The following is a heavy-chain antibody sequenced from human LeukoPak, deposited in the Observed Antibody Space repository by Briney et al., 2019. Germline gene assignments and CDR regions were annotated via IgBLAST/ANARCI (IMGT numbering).Heavy chain of an antibody. D-gene: IGHD3-22*01. Sequence: PGGSLRLSCAASGFTFSSHWMSWVRQAPGKGLEWVANIKQDGNKKYYVDSVKGRFTISRDNAKNSLYLQMNSLRAEDTAVYYCARVSYYDSSGYYFLSYVDYWGQGTLVTVSS. CDR3: ARVSYYDSSGYYFLSYVDY. CDR2: IKQDGNKK. J-gene: IGHJ4*02. V-gene: IGHV3-7*03. CDR1: GFTFSSHW.